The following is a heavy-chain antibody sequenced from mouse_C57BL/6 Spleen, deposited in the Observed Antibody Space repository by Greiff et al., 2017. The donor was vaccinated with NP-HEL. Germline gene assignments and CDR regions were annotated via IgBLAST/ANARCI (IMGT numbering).Heavy chain of an antibody. V-gene: IGHV1-5*01. Sequence: EVKLQESGTVLARPGASVKMSCKTSGYTFTSYWMHWVKQRPGQGLEWIGAIYPGNSDTSYNQKFKGKAKLTAVTSASTAYMELSSLTNEDSAVYYCTKEITTVVGHYAMDYWGQGTSVTVSS. J-gene: IGHJ4*01. CDR3: TKEITTVVGHYAMDY. CDR2: IYPGNSDT. D-gene: IGHD1-1*01. CDR1: GYTFTSYW.